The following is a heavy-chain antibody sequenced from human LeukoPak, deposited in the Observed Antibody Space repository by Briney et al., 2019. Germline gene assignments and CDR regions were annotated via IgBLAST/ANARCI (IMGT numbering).Heavy chain of an antibody. V-gene: IGHV3-30*18. D-gene: IGHD6-13*01. CDR1: GFTFSSYG. CDR2: ISYDGSNK. Sequence: GGSLRLSCAASGFTFSSYGMHWVRQAPGKGLEWVAVISYDGSNKYYADSVKGRFTIARHNSKNTLYLQMNSLRAEDTAVYYCAKLGSWYRLWYYFDYWGQGTLVTVSS. CDR3: AKLGSWYRLWYYFDY. J-gene: IGHJ4*02.